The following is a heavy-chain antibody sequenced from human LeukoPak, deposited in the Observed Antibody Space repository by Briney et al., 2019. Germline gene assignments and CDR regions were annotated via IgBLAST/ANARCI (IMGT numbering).Heavy chain of an antibody. Sequence: GGSLRLSCAASGYTFSSYAMTWVRQAPGKGLEWVSSISGSDTDTYYADSGKGRFTISRDNSKNTLYLQMNSLRAEDTAIYYCATTLTPYWYFDLWGRGTLVTVSS. V-gene: IGHV3-23*01. J-gene: IGHJ2*01. CDR2: ISGSDTDT. CDR1: GYTFSSYA. CDR3: ATTLTPYWYFDL.